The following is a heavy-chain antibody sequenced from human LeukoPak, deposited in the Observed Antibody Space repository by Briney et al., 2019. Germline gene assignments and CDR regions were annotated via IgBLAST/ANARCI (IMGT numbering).Heavy chain of an antibody. Sequence: GGSLRLSCAASGFTVSSNYMSWVRQAPGKGLEWVAVISYDGSNKYYADSVRGRFTISRDISKNTLYLQMNDLGAEDTALYYCVRGLSGVSSWYFDLWGRGTLVSVSS. CDR2: ISYDGSNK. D-gene: IGHD7-27*01. V-gene: IGHV3-30*14. J-gene: IGHJ2*01. CDR3: VRGLSGVSSWYFDL. CDR1: GFTVSSNY.